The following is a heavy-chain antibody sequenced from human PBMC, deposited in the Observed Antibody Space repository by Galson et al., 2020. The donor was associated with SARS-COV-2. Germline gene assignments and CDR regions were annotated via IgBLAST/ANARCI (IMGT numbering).Heavy chain of an antibody. CDR2: IKSETNGGTA. J-gene: IGHJ4*02. V-gene: IGHV3-15*01. CDR1: GFSFSKAW. D-gene: IGHD3-3*01. CDR3: ATDSPIVTNTTVGVVTGTYSIGEIAY. Sequence: GESLKISCTASGFSFSKAWMNWVRQAPGKGLEWVGRIKSETNGGTADYAAPVKGRFTISRDDSQNTLDLQMNGLKTEDAALYYCATDSPIVTNTTVGVVTGTYSIGEIAYWGQGTLVTVSS.